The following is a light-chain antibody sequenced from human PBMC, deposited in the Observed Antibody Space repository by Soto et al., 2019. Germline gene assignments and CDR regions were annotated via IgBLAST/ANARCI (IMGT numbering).Light chain of an antibody. V-gene: IGKV3-15*01. J-gene: IGKJ4*01. CDR3: QQYNNWPIT. CDR1: QSVAGN. Sequence: EIVMPQSPATLSVSPGERATLACRASQSVAGNLAWYQQKHGQAPRLLMYGASTRATGITARFSGSGSGTEFTLTISSLQSEDFGVYYCQQYNNWPITFGGGNKVEIK. CDR2: GAS.